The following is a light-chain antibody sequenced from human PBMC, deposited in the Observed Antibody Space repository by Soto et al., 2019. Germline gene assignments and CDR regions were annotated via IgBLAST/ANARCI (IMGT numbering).Light chain of an antibody. CDR1: QNVRSY. CDR2: ETS. V-gene: IGKV1-39*01. CDR3: QQSYSTPSIT. Sequence: DTQMTQSPSSLSASVGYRVTITCRASQNVRSYVNWYQQKPGKAPNVLIYETSTLQDGVPSRFSGDGYGTDFTLTISSLQPEDFATYYCQQSYSTPSITFGQGTRLE. J-gene: IGKJ5*01.